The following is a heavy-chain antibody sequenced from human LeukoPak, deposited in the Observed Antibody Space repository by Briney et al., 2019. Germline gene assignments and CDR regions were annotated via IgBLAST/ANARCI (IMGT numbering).Heavy chain of an antibody. CDR2: ISWNSGDI. J-gene: IGHJ6*03. Sequence: PGGSLRLSCAAYGFTFDDYAMHWVRQAPGKGLEWVSGISWNSGDIAYADSVKGRFTISRDNAKNSMYLQMNSLRAEDMALYYCTKGGYSYVSSYMDVWGKGTTVTVSS. V-gene: IGHV3-9*03. CDR3: TKGGYSYVSSYMDV. D-gene: IGHD5-18*01. CDR1: GFTFDDYA.